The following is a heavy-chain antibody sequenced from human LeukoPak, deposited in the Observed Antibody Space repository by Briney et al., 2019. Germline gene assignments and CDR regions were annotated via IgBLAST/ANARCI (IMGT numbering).Heavy chain of an antibody. V-gene: IGHV3-53*01. CDR1: GFIVSDNY. CDR3: ARGRLPNGADN. CDR2: IYPDGRA. Sequence: TGGSLRLSCVASGFIVSDNYMSWIRQAPGKEPPWVSIIYPDGRAFYAESVKGRFTISRDNSRNTLYIEMNILRADDTALYYCARGRLPNGADNWGQGTLVTVSS. J-gene: IGHJ4*02. D-gene: IGHD2-21*02.